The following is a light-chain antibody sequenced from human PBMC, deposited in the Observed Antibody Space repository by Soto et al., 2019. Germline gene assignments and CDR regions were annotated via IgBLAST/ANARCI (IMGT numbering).Light chain of an antibody. J-gene: IGKJ1*01. CDR1: QSVSNSN. Sequence: EIVLTQSPGTLSLSPGERATLSCRASQSVSNSNLAWYQQKPGQAPRLLIYGTSNRATGIPDRFSGSGSGTDFTLTISRLEPEDFAVYYCQQCGNSPWTFGQGTKVEIK. V-gene: IGKV3-20*01. CDR3: QQCGNSPWT. CDR2: GTS.